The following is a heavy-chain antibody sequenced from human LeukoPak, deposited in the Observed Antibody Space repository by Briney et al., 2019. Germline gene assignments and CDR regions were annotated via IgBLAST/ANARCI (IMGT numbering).Heavy chain of an antibody. CDR1: GYTFTSYG. V-gene: IGHV1-18*01. Sequence: ASVKVSCKASGYTFTSYGISWVRQAPGQGLEWMGWISAYNGNTNYAQKLQGRVTMTTDTSTSTAYMELRSLRSDDTAVYYCARVPYYYDSSGYIAFYWYFDLWGRGTLVTVSS. D-gene: IGHD3-22*01. CDR2: ISAYNGNT. J-gene: IGHJ2*01. CDR3: ARVPYYYDSSGYIAFYWYFDL.